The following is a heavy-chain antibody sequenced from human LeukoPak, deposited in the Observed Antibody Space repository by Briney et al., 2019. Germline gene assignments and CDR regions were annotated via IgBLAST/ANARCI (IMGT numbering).Heavy chain of an antibody. CDR2: INHSGST. Sequence: SETLSLTCAVYGGSFSGYYWTWLRQPPGKGLEWIGEINHSGSTNYNPSLKSRVTISVDTSKNQLSLKLSSVTAADTAVYYCARAVHYYDRLDYWGQGTLVTVSS. D-gene: IGHD3-22*01. V-gene: IGHV4-34*01. J-gene: IGHJ4*02. CDR3: ARAVHYYDRLDY. CDR1: GGSFSGYY.